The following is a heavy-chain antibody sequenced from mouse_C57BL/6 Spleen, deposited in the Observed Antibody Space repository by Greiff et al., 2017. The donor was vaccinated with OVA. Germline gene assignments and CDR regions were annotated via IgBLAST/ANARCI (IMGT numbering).Heavy chain of an antibody. V-gene: IGHV1-26*01. Sequence: VQLQQSGPELVKPGASVKISCKASGYTFTDYYMNWVKQSHGKSLEWIGDINPNNGGTSYNQKFKGKATLTVDKSSSTAYMELRSLTSEDSAVYYCARGFYDYGSYYFDYWGQGTTLTVSS. CDR1: GYTFTDYY. D-gene: IGHD2-4*01. CDR2: INPNNGGT. CDR3: ARGFYDYGSYYFDY. J-gene: IGHJ2*01.